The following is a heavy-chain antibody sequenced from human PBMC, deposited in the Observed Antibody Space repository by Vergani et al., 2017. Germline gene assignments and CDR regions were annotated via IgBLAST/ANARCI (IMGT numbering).Heavy chain of an antibody. CDR3: AKDLIGSGWSYYYYYMDV. J-gene: IGHJ6*03. D-gene: IGHD6-19*01. Sequence: EVQLVESGGGLVQPGGSLRLSCAASGFTFSSYAMSWVRQAPGKGLEWVSAISGSGGSTYYADSVKGRFTISRDNSKNTLYLQMNSLRAEDTAVYYCAKDLIGSGWSYYYYYMDVWGKGTTVTVSS. CDR2: ISGSGGST. V-gene: IGHV3-23*04. CDR1: GFTFSSYA.